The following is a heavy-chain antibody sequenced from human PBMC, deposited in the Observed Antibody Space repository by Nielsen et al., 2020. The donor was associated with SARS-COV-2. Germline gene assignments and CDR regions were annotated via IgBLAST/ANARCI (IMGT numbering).Heavy chain of an antibody. Sequence: LSLTCAASGFSFSSYAMSWVRQAPGTGLEWVSGLSGSGGSTFYADSVKGRFTISRDNSQNRLYLQMNSLRAEDTAVYYCAKDRYSGGWYPHFDYWGQGTLVTVSS. CDR1: GFSFSSYA. D-gene: IGHD6-19*01. J-gene: IGHJ4*02. CDR2: LSGSGGST. V-gene: IGHV3-23*01. CDR3: AKDRYSGGWYPHFDY.